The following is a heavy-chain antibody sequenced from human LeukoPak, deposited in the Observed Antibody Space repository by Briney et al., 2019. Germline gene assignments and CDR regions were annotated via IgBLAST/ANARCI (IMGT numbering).Heavy chain of an antibody. J-gene: IGHJ6*03. CDR3: ASPGYRSSTSCPMRNYYYYYMDV. CDR2: NIPILGIA. CDR1: GGTFSSYT. V-gene: IGHV1-69*02. Sequence: SVKVSCKASGGTFSSYTISWVRQAPGQGLEWMGRNIPILGIANYAQKFQGRVTITADKSTSTAYMELSSLRSEDTAVYYCASPGYRSSTSCPMRNYYYYYMDVWGKGTTVTVSS. D-gene: IGHD2-2*03.